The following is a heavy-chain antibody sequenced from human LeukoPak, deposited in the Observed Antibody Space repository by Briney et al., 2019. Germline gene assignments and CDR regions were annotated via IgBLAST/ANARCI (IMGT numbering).Heavy chain of an antibody. CDR3: ASPRDLGLFDC. J-gene: IGHJ4*02. CDR2: ISAYNGNT. Sequence: GASVKVSCKASGYTFTSYGISWVRQAPGQGLELMGWISAYNGNTNYAQKLQGRVTMTTDTSTSTAYMELRSLRSDDTAVYYCASPRDLGLFDCWVQGTLVTVCS. CDR1: GYTFTSYG. V-gene: IGHV1-18*01.